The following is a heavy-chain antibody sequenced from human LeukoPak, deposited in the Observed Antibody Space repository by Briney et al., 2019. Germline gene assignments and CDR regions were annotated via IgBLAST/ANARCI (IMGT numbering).Heavy chain of an antibody. CDR2: IDDSGRI. CDR3: ARLDGPLEHISGSYPDF. Sequence: PSETLSLTCTVSGDSFTNTYFFWGWIRQPPGKGLEWIANIDDSGRIYSNPSLRSRVTMSRDTSKNQFSLKVTSVTAEDTAVYYGARLDGPLEHISGSYPDFWGQGILVTVS. CDR1: GDSFTNTYFF. D-gene: IGHD3-10*01. J-gene: IGHJ4*02. V-gene: IGHV4-39*01.